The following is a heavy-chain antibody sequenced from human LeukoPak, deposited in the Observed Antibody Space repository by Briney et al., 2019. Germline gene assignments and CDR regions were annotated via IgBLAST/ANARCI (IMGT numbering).Heavy chain of an antibody. CDR1: GYTFTSYA. CDR3: ARGPPRLNWFDP. V-gene: IGHV1-3*01. D-gene: IGHD6-25*01. Sequence: ASVKVSCKASGYTFTSYAMHWVRQAPGQRLEWMGWINGGNGNTKYSQKLQGRVTITRDTSASTAYMELRSLRSEDTAVFYCARGPPRLNWFDPWGQGTLVTVSS. J-gene: IGHJ5*02. CDR2: INGGNGNT.